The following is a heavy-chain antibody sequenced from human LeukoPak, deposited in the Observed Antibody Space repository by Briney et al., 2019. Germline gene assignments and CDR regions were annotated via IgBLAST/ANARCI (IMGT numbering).Heavy chain of an antibody. Sequence: GGSLRLSCAVSGLIFRKYWISWVRQAPGKGLEWVANIKEDGSQKNYVDSVKGRFSISRDNAKDLVYLQMNSRRAEDTAVYYCARDREWDHAFDIWGQGTMVTVSS. CDR3: ARDREWDHAFDI. CDR2: IKEDGSQK. J-gene: IGHJ3*02. V-gene: IGHV3-7*01. D-gene: IGHD1-26*01. CDR1: GLIFRKYW.